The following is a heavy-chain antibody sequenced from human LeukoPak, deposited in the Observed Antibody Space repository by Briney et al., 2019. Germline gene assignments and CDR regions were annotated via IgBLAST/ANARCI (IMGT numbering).Heavy chain of an antibody. CDR2: ISHSGST. Sequence: SETLSLTCTVSGYSISSGYYWGWIRQPPGKGLEWIGSISHSGSTYYNPSLKSRVTISVDTSKNQLSLKLSSVTAADTAVYYCARRGVAAAGHNWFDPWGQGTLVTVSS. CDR1: GYSISSGYY. CDR3: ARRGVAAAGHNWFDP. V-gene: IGHV4-38-2*02. D-gene: IGHD6-13*01. J-gene: IGHJ5*02.